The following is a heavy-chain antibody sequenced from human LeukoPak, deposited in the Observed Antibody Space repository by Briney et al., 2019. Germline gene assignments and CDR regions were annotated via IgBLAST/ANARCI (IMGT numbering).Heavy chain of an antibody. Sequence: PSETLSLTCTVSGFSIVSDYFWGWIRQPPGKGLEWIGYIYYSGNTNYNPSLKSRVTISIDTSKNQFSLKLSSVTAADTAIFYCARVKGPPYYYYYMDVWGKGTTVTVSS. V-gene: IGHV4-59*01. CDR2: IYYSGNT. CDR1: GFSIVSDYF. J-gene: IGHJ6*03. CDR3: ARVKGPPYYYYYMDV.